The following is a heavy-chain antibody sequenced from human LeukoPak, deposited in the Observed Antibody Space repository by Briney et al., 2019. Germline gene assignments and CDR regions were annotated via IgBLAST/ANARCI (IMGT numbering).Heavy chain of an antibody. Sequence: GGSLRLSCAASGFTFSSYAMSWVRQAPRKGLEWVGRVKSKTDGGTTDYAAPVKGRFTISRDDSKNTLYLQMNSLTTEDTAVYYCATDTKDMLTTIGALDFWGQGTLVTVSS. V-gene: IGHV3-15*01. D-gene: IGHD5-12*01. J-gene: IGHJ4*02. CDR2: VKSKTDGGTT. CDR3: ATDTKDMLTTIGALDF. CDR1: GFTFSSYA.